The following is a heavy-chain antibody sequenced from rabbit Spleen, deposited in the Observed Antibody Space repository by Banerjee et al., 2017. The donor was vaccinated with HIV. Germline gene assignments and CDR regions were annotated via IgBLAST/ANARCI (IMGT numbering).Heavy chain of an antibody. CDR3: ARETSSGWGIVSFYFSL. J-gene: IGHJ4*01. CDR2: IYTDSGSA. D-gene: IGHD4-1*01. V-gene: IGHV1S40*01. CDR1: GIDFSTNYY. Sequence: QSLEESGGGLVKPGGTLTLTCTASGIDFSTNYYMCWVRQAPGKGLEWIGCIYTDSGSAYYASWAKGRFTISKTSSTTVTLQMTSLTAADTATYFCARETSSGWGIVSFYFSLWGQGTLVTVS.